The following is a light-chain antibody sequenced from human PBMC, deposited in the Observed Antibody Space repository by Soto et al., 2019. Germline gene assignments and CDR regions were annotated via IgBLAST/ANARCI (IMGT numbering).Light chain of an antibody. Sequence: QSVLTQPPSVSGTRGQGVTISCTGSSSNIGAGYDVHWYQQVPGTAPKLLIFGTSNRPSGVPDRFSGSKSGTSASLAITGLQAADEDDYYCQYSCSSLRGSEVFGGGTKLTVL. CDR2: GTS. CDR3: QYSCSSLRGSEV. V-gene: IGLV1-40*01. J-gene: IGLJ3*02. CDR1: SSNIGAGYD.